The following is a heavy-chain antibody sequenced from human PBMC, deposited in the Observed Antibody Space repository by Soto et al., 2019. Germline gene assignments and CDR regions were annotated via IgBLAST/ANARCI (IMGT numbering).Heavy chain of an antibody. CDR3: ARHVAIFGVVPNYYYYMDV. CDR1: GGSISSYY. CDR2: IYYSGST. Sequence: SETLSLTCTVSGGSISSYYWSWIREPPGKGLEWIGYIYYSGSTNYNPSLKSRVTISVDTSKNQFSLKLSSVTAADTAVYYCARHVAIFGVVPNYYYYMDVWGKGTTVTVSS. D-gene: IGHD3-3*01. J-gene: IGHJ6*03. V-gene: IGHV4-59*08.